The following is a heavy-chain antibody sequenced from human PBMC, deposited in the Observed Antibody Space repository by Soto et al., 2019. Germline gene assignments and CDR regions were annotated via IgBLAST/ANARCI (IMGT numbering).Heavy chain of an antibody. D-gene: IGHD2-15*01. CDR3: ARASGHPRRDAFDI. J-gene: IGHJ3*02. CDR1: GYTFTSYY. Sequence: QVQLVQSGAEVKKPGASVKVSCKASGYTFTSYYMHWVRQAPGQGLEWMGIINPSGGSTSYAQKYQCRLTMTTDTSTSTVYMELSSLRSQDTAVYYCARASGHPRRDAFDIWGQGKMVTVSS. CDR2: INPSGGST. V-gene: IGHV1-46*01.